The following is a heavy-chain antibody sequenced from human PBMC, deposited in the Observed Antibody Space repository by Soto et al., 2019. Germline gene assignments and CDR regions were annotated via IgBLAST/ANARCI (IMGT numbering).Heavy chain of an antibody. CDR2: IVGRRLTK. Sequence: PGGSQRLSCAASGFTFSDYYMSWIRQAPGRGHIWVYYIVGRRLTKYYENSERGRFTISGDNARKSLYLQMNSLGVKDTAVYYCTRARPDIVQVVGESPGSYGMDVWGQWTTGTNSS. V-gene: IGHV3-11*01. J-gene: IGHJ6*02. D-gene: IGHD2-8*02. CDR3: TRARPDIVQVVGESPGSYGMDV. CDR1: GFTFSDYY.